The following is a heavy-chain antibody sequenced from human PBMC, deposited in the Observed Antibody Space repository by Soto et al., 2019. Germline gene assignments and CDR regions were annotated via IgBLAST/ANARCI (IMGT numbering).Heavy chain of an antibody. CDR3: ARSYCTNGVCYHEELYFDY. V-gene: IGHV4-59*01. CDR2: IYYSGST. J-gene: IGHJ4*02. CDR1: GGSISSYY. D-gene: IGHD2-8*01. Sequence: SETLSLTCTVSGGSISSYYWSWIRQPPGKGLEWIGYIYYSGSTNYNPSLKSRVTISVDTSKNQFSLKLSSVTAADTAVYYCARSYCTNGVCYHEELYFDYWGQGTLVTVSS.